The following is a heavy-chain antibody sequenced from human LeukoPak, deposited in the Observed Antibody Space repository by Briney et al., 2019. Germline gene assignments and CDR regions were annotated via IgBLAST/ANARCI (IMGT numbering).Heavy chain of an antibody. J-gene: IGHJ4*02. D-gene: IGHD2-15*01. CDR2: IYSGGNT. V-gene: IGHV3-53*01. CDR1: GFTVSSNS. CDR3: ARRAGEYSHPYDY. Sequence: TGGPLRLSCTVSGFTVSSNSWSWVRQAPGKGLEWVSFIYSGGNTHYSDSVTGRFTISRDNSKNTLYLQMNSLRAEDTAIYYCARRAGEYSHPYDYWGQGTLVTVSS.